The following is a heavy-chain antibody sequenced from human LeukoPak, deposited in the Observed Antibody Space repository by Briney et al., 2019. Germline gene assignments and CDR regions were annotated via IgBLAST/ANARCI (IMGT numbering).Heavy chain of an antibody. CDR3: ATVLGRNHYNI. D-gene: IGHD1-14*01. CDR2: FDPEDGET. CDR1: GYTLTELS. V-gene: IGHV1-24*01. Sequence: AASVKVSCKVSGYTLTELSMHRVRQAPGKGLEWMGGFDPEDGETIYAQKFQGRVTMTEDTSTDTAYMELSSLRSEDTAVYYCATVLGRNHYNIWGQGTMVTVSS. J-gene: IGHJ3*02.